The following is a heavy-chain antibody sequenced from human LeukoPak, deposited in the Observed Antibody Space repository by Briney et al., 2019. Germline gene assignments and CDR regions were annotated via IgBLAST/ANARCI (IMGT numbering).Heavy chain of an antibody. CDR1: GWSFSGYY. V-gene: IGHV4-34*01. Sequence: PSETLSLTCAVYGWSFSGYYWSWIRQPPGKGLEWIGEINHSGSTNYNPSLKSRVTISLDTYKNQFSLKLSSVTAADTAVYYCASVAAAGYYYYYYMDVWGKGTTVTVSS. CDR2: INHSGST. CDR3: ASVAAAGYYYYYYMDV. J-gene: IGHJ6*03. D-gene: IGHD6-13*01.